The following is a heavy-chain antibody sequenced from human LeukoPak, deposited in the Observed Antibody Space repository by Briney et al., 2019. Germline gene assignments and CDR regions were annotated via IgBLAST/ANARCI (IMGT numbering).Heavy chain of an antibody. CDR1: GGSIRSSDDY. Sequence: SETLSLTCSVSGGSIRSSDDYWGFVRQTPGKGLEWMGSIYYTGSSHYNPSLMSRVTISGDTSKNQLSLKLSSVTAADTAVYYCAFLDSYNSAFDIWGQGTMVTVSS. J-gene: IGHJ3*02. V-gene: IGHV4-39*07. CDR2: IYYTGSS. D-gene: IGHD5-24*01. CDR3: AFLDSYNSAFDI.